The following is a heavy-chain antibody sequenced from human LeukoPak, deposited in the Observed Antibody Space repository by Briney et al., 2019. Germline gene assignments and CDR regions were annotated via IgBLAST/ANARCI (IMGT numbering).Heavy chain of an antibody. D-gene: IGHD3-10*01. Sequence: SETLSLTCTVSGGSISSSSYYWGWIRQPPGKGLEWIGSIYYSGSTYYNPSLKSRVTISVDTSKNQFSLKLSSVTAADTAVYYCARQDGSGSRGAFDIWGQGTMVTVSS. V-gene: IGHV4-39*07. CDR3: ARQDGSGSRGAFDI. CDR2: IYYSGST. CDR1: GGSISSSSYY. J-gene: IGHJ3*02.